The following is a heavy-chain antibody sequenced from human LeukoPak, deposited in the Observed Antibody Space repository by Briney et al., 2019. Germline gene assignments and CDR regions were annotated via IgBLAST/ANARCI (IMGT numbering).Heavy chain of an antibody. CDR2: INSINTI. D-gene: IGHD6-13*01. CDR1: GFNFNIYS. V-gene: IGHV3-48*01. CDR3: AKDLNLQLVRAFTGYYYGMDV. Sequence: GSLRLSCAASGFNFNIYSMNWVRQAPGKGLEWISYINSINTIYYAESVKGRFTISRDNSKNTLYLQMNSLRAEDTAVYYCAKDLNLQLVRAFTGYYYGMDVWGQGTTVTVSS. J-gene: IGHJ6*02.